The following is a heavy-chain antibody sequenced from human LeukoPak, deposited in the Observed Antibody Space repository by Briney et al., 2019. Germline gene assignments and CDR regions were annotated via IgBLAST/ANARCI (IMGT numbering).Heavy chain of an antibody. CDR3: ASASYGSGTYAFDI. CDR2: ISGSGSST. D-gene: IGHD3-10*01. Sequence: GGSLRLSCAASGFTFSNYAMSWVRQAPGEGLEWVSAISGSGSSTYYADSVKGRFTISRDNSKNTLYLQMNSLRAEDTAVYYCASASYGSGTYAFDIWGQGTMVTVSS. CDR1: GFTFSNYA. J-gene: IGHJ3*02. V-gene: IGHV3-23*01.